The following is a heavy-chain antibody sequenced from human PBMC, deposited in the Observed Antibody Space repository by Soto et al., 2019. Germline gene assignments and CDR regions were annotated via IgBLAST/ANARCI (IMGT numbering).Heavy chain of an antibody. D-gene: IGHD3-3*01. V-gene: IGHV4-34*01. CDR2: INHSGNT. Sequence: QVQLQQWGAGLLKPSETLSLTCAVYGGSFSGFYWSWIRQPPGKGLEWIGEINHSGNTNYNPSLKSRVTISLDKSKIQFSLKLNSVTAADTAMYYCASTQGGFLELFDPNSSGRQIDYWGQGTLVTVSS. CDR3: ASTQGGFLELFDPNSSGRQIDY. J-gene: IGHJ4*02. CDR1: GGSFSGFY.